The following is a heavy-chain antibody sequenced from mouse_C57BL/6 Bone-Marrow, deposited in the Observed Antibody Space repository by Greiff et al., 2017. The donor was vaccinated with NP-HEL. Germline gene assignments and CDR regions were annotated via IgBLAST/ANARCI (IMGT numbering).Heavy chain of an antibody. CDR3: ARERTGTGYYAMDY. CDR2: IYPSDSET. D-gene: IGHD4-1*01. V-gene: IGHV1-61*01. J-gene: IGHJ4*01. CDR1: GYTFTSYW. Sequence: QVHLKQSGAELVRPGSSVKLSCKASGYTFTSYWMDWVKQRPGQGLEWIGNIYPSDSETHYNQKFKDKATLTVDKSSSTAYMQLSSLTSEDSAVYYCARERTGTGYYAMDYWGQGTSVTVSS.